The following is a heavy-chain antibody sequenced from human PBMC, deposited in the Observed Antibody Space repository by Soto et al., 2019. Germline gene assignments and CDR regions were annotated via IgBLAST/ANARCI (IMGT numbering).Heavy chain of an antibody. J-gene: IGHJ4*02. CDR2: ISSGSSYI. D-gene: IGHD3-22*01. CDR3: ASSDSSGWYDY. Sequence: GGSLRLSCAASGFTFSSYNMNWVRQAPGKGLEWVSSISSGSSYIYYADSVKGRFTISRDNAKNSLYLQMNSLRAEDTAVYYCASSDSSGWYDYWGQGTLVTVS. V-gene: IGHV3-21*01. CDR1: GFTFSSYN.